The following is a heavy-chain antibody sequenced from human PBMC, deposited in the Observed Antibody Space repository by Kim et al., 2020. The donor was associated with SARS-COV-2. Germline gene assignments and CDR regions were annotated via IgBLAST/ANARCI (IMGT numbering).Heavy chain of an antibody. CDR2: IDAGGGNT. CDR3: ARGWSATGIDP. Sequence: ASVTVSCKASGYTFSRYAIHWMRQAPGQRLEWMGWIDAGGGNTKYSQRFQGRVTITRDTSASTTYMELSSLRSEDTGIYYCARGWSATGIDPWGQGTLVTVSS. V-gene: IGHV1-3*01. D-gene: IGHD2-15*01. J-gene: IGHJ5*02. CDR1: GYTFSRYA.